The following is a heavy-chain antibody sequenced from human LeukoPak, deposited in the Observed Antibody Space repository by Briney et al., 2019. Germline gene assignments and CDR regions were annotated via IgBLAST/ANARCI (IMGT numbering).Heavy chain of an antibody. D-gene: IGHD3/OR15-3a*01. V-gene: IGHV3-9*01. Sequence: PGGSLRLSCAASGSTFDDYAMHWVRQAPGKGLEWVSGVTWNSGIIVYADSVKGRFTISRDNARNSLFLEMTSLRGDDTALYYCAKGKRSGLVYSAIDYWGQGTLVSVSS. CDR3: AKGKRSGLVYSAIDY. CDR1: GSTFDDYA. J-gene: IGHJ4*02. CDR2: VTWNSGII.